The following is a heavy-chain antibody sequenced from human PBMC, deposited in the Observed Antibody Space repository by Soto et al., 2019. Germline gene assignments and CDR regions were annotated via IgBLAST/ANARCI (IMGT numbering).Heavy chain of an antibody. Sequence: GESLKICCKGSGCSFTSYWIGWVRQMPGKGLEWMGIIYPGDSDTRYSPSFQGQVTISADKSISTAYLQWSSLKASDTAMYYCARHGTYYDILTGTVYYYMDVWGKGTTVTVSS. V-gene: IGHV5-51*01. CDR3: ARHGTYYDILTGTVYYYMDV. J-gene: IGHJ6*03. D-gene: IGHD3-9*01. CDR2: IYPGDSDT. CDR1: GCSFTSYW.